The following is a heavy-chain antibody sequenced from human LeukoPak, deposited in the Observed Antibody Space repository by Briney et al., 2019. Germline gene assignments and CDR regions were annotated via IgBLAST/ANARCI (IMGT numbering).Heavy chain of an antibody. Sequence: ASVKVSCKASGYTFTSYDINWVRQATGQGLEWMGWINPNSGGTNYAQEFQGRVTMTRDTSISTAYMELSRLRSDDTAVYYCAREISGPFDPWGQGTLVTVSS. CDR1: GYTFTSYD. CDR3: AREISGPFDP. D-gene: IGHD2-15*01. J-gene: IGHJ5*02. V-gene: IGHV1-2*02. CDR2: INPNSGGT.